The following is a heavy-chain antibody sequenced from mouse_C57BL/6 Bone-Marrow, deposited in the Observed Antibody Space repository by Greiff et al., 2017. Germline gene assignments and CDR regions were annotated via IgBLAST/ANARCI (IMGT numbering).Heavy chain of an antibody. V-gene: IGHV5-15*04. CDR1: GFTFSDYG. J-gene: IGHJ1*03. Sequence: EVKVEESGGGLVQPGGSLKLSCAASGFTFSDYGMAWVRQAPGKGPEWVAFISNLAYSIYYADTVTGRITISRGNAKNTLYLDMSSLRSGDTAMYYCAVWIRGYFGVWGTGTTVTVSS. CDR2: ISNLAYSI. D-gene: IGHD2-2*01. CDR3: AVWIRGYFGV.